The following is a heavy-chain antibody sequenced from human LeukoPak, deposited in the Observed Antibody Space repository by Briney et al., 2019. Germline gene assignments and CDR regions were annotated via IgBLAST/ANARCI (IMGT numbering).Heavy chain of an antibody. V-gene: IGHV4-34*01. Sequence: SETLSLTCAVYGGSFSGYYWSWIRQPPGKGLEWIGEINHSGSTNYIPSLKSRVTISVDTSKNQFSLKLSSVTAADTAVYYCARGSASAFDYWGQGTLVTVSS. CDR1: GGSFSGYY. CDR3: ARGSASAFDY. CDR2: INHSGST. J-gene: IGHJ4*02. D-gene: IGHD2-15*01.